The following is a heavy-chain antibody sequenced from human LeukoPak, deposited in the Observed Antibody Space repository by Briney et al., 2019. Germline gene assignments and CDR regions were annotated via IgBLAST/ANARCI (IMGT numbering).Heavy chain of an antibody. Sequence: GKSLRLSCAASGFTFSSYGMRWVRQAPGKGLEWVGVIWYDGSNKYYADSVKGRLTISRDKSKNTLYLQMNSLRAEDTAVYYCAREGPRGNAQFDYWGQGTLVTVSS. CDR3: AREGPRGNAQFDY. D-gene: IGHD2-8*01. CDR2: IWYDGSNK. V-gene: IGHV3-33*08. CDR1: GFTFSSYG. J-gene: IGHJ4*02.